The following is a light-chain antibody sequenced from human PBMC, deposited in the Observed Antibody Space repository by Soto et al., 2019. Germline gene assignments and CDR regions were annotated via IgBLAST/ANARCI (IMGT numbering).Light chain of an antibody. CDR3: HQRQYWPTIT. CDR1: QTISSW. Sequence: DIQITESPSTLSVSVGCIVTITCRSSQTISSWLAWYQQKPGKAPKLLIYKASTLKSGVPSRFSGSGSGTDFTLTISSLEPEDFAVYYCHQRQYWPTITFGQGTRLEI. CDR2: KAS. J-gene: IGKJ5*01. V-gene: IGKV1-5*03.